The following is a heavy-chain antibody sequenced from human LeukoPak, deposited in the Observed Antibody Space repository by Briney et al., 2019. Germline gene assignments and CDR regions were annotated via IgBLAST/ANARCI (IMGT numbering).Heavy chain of an antibody. J-gene: IGHJ5*02. CDR1: GFTFSSYS. CDR3: ARGAAANRDP. D-gene: IGHD6-13*01. CDR2: ISSSSSYI. Sequence: GGSLRLSCAASGFTFSSYSMNWVRQAPGKGLEWASSISSSSSYIYYADSVKGRFTISRDNAKNSLYLQMNSLRAEDTAVYYCARGAAANRDPWGQGTLVTVSS. V-gene: IGHV3-21*01.